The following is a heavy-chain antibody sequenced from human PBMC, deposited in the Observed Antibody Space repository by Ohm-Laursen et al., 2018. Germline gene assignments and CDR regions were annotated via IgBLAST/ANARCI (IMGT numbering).Heavy chain of an antibody. CDR2: IKIRSDYT. CDR3: ARDLNWATDY. J-gene: IGHJ4*02. V-gene: IGHV1-46*01. Sequence: GASVKVSCKSSGYNIAYNHMHWVRQAPGQGLEWMGIIKIRSDYTAYAQQFQGRVTMTKDTSTGTVYMELSSLRSEDTAVYHCARDLNWATDYWGQGTQVTVSS. D-gene: IGHD1-1*01. CDR1: GYNIAYNH.